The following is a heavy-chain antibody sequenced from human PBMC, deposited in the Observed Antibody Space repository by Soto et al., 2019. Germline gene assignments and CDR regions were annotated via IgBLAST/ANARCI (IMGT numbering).Heavy chain of an antibody. D-gene: IGHD5-12*01. J-gene: IGHJ4*02. CDR2: IVPLIGSA. V-gene: IGHV1-69*01. Sequence: QVQLVQSGAEVKKPGSSVKVSCKASATSFGSFVISWVRQAPGQGLEWMGGIVPLIGSANYAQKFQGRVTITADESTSTAYMEMSSLRSEDTATYYCARVFGDSGFDVGGTPIDYWGQGTLVIVSS. CDR1: ATSFGSFV. CDR3: ARVFGDSGFDVGGTPIDY.